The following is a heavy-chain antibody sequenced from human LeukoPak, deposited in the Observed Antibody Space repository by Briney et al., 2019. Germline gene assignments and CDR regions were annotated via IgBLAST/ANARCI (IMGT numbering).Heavy chain of an antibody. V-gene: IGHV4-39*01. D-gene: IGHD6-19*01. CDR3: ASDQWLHYGMDV. CDR2: IYYSGST. Sequence: SETLSLTCTVSGGSISSSSYYWGWIRQPPGKGLEWIGSIYYSGSTYYNPSLKSRVTISVDTSKNQFSLKLSSVTAAGTAVYYYASDQWLHYGMDVWGQGTTVTVSS. J-gene: IGHJ6*02. CDR1: GGSISSSSYY.